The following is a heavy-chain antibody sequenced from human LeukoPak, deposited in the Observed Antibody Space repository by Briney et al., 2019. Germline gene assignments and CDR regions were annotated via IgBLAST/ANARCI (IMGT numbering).Heavy chain of an antibody. CDR2: IWYDGSNK. CDR3: ARDRREGGYALDY. Sequence: GGSLRLSCAASGFTFSTYGMHWVRQAPGKGLEWVAVIWYDGSNKYYGDSVKGRFTISRDNSKNTLYLQMNSLRAEDTAVYYCARDRREGGYALDYWGQGTLVGVSS. D-gene: IGHD5-12*01. J-gene: IGHJ4*02. V-gene: IGHV3-33*01. CDR1: GFTFSTYG.